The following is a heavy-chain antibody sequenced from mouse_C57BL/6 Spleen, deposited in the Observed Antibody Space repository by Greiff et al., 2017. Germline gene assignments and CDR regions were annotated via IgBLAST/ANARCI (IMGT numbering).Heavy chain of an antibody. D-gene: IGHD2-13*01. CDR2: INPYNGDT. CDR3: SRYGDCAMDY. Sequence: EVKVVESGPELVKPGDSVKISCKASGYSFTGYFMNWVMQSHGKSLEWIGRINPYNGDTFYNQKFKGKATLTVDKSSSTAHMELRSLTSEDSAVYYCSRYGDCAMDYWGQGTSVTVSS. V-gene: IGHV1-20*01. CDR1: GYSFTGYF. J-gene: IGHJ4*01.